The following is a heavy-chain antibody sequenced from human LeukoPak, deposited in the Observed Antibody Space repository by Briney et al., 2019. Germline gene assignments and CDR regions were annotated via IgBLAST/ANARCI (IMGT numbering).Heavy chain of an antibody. Sequence: GGSLRLSCAASGFTFSSYSMNWVRQAPGKGLEWVSSISSSSSYIYYADSVKGRFTISRDNAKNSLYLQMNSLRAEDTAVYYCAKSNYDFWSGYYDYWGQGTLVTVSS. D-gene: IGHD3-3*01. CDR2: ISSSSSYI. CDR1: GFTFSSYS. CDR3: AKSNYDFWSGYYDY. V-gene: IGHV3-21*01. J-gene: IGHJ4*02.